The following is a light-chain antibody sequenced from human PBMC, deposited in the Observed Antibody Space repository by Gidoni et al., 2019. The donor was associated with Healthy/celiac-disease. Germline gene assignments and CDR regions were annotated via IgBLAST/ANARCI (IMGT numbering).Light chain of an antibody. J-gene: IGLJ1*01. Sequence: QSALTQPPSASGSPGQSVTISCPGTSSDVGGYNYVSWYQQHPGKAPKLMIYEVSKRPSGVPDRFSGSKSGNTASLTVSGLQADDEADYYCSSYAGSNNFVFGTGTKVTV. V-gene: IGLV2-8*01. CDR1: SSDVGGYNY. CDR2: EVS. CDR3: SSYAGSNNFV.